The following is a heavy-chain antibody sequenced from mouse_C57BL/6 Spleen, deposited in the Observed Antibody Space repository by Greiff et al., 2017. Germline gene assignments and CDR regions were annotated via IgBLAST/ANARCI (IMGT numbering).Heavy chain of an antibody. CDR2: FYPGVGAS. V-gene: IGHV1-80*01. CDR1: GYAFSSYW. D-gene: IGHD3-2*02. J-gene: IGHJ2*01. CDR3: ARRSSGFDY. Sequence: QVQLQQSGAELVKPGASVKISCKASGYAFSSYWMNWVKQRPGKGLERTGQFYPGVGASTHNGECKGKATLTADNSSCTAYMQLSSLTSEVSAVYFCARRSSGFDYWGQGTTLTVSS.